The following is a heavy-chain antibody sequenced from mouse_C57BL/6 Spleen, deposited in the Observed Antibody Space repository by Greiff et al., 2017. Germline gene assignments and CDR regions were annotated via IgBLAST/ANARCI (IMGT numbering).Heavy chain of an antibody. V-gene: IGHV1-4*01. CDR2: INPSSGYT. CDR1: GYTFTSYT. CDR3: ASCSWYYFDY. J-gene: IGHJ2*01. Sequence: QVQLKQSGAELARPGASVKMSCKASGYTFTSYTMHWVKQRPGQGLEWIGYINPSSGYTKYNQKFKDKATLTADKSSSTAYMQLSSLTSEDSAVYFCASCSWYYFDYWGQGTTLTVYS. D-gene: IGHD1-1*01.